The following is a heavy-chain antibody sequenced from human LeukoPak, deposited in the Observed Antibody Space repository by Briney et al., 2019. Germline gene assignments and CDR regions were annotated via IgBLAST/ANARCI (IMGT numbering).Heavy chain of an antibody. V-gene: IGHV5-10-1*01. Sequence: PGESLKISCKGSGYSFTSYWISWVRQMPGKGLEWMGRIDPSDSYTNYSPSFQGHVTISADKSINTAYLQWSSLKASDTAIYYCARLTMVSTQLDYWGQGSLVTVSS. CDR1: GYSFTSYW. CDR3: ARLTMVSTQLDY. D-gene: IGHD4/OR15-4a*01. J-gene: IGHJ4*02. CDR2: IDPSDSYT.